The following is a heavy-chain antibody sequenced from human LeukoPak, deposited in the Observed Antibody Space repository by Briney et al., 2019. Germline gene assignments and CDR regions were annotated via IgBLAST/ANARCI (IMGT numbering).Heavy chain of an antibody. CDR2: ISWDGRST. V-gene: IGHV3-43D*03. Sequence: GGSLRLSCAASGFTFHDYPMHWVRQAPGKGLEWVSLISWDGRSTYYADSVKGRFTISRDNSKNSLYLQMNSLRAEDTAVYYCASGYSYGNDAFDIWGQGTMVTVSS. CDR1: GFTFHDYP. CDR3: ASGYSYGNDAFDI. D-gene: IGHD5-18*01. J-gene: IGHJ3*02.